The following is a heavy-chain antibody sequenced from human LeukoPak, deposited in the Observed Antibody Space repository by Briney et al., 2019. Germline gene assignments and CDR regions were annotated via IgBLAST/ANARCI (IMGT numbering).Heavy chain of an antibody. V-gene: IGHV4-34*01. D-gene: IGHD1-26*01. CDR1: GGPFSGYY. CDR3: ARQSGFIS. CDR2: INHSGST. Sequence: PSETLSLTCAVYGGPFSGYYWSWIRQPPGKGLEWIGEINHSGSTNYNPSLKSRVTISVDTSKNQFSLKLSSVTAADTAVYYCARQSGFISWGQGTLVTVSS. J-gene: IGHJ5*02.